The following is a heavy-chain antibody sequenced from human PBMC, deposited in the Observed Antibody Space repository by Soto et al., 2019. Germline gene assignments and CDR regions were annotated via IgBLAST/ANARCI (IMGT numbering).Heavy chain of an antibody. CDR2: ISAYNGNT. D-gene: IGHD3-22*01. J-gene: IGHJ4*02. CDR3: ARSPYYYDSSGYYYPFDY. V-gene: IGHV1-18*01. CDR1: GYTFTSYG. Sequence: GASVKVSCKASGYTFTSYGISWVRQAPGQGLEWMGWISAYNGNTNYAQKLQGRVTMTTDTSTSAAYMELRSLRPDDTAVYYCARSPYYYDSSGYYYPFDYWGQGTLVTVSS.